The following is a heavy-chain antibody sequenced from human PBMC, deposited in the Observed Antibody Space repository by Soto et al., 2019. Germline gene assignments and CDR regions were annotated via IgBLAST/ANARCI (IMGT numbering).Heavy chain of an antibody. CDR1: GYTFISYG. Sequence: ASAKVSCKASGYTFISYGTSCVRQAPGQRLEWMGWISAYNGNTNYAQKPLGRGTMTSETSTSTAYMEVSSLRSEDNAVYYCATGGDVVLVTAPLDHWGHGTLVTVSS. J-gene: IGHJ4*03. CDR2: ISAYNGNT. CDR3: ATGGDVVLVTAPLDH. V-gene: IGHV1-18*04. D-gene: IGHD2-21*02.